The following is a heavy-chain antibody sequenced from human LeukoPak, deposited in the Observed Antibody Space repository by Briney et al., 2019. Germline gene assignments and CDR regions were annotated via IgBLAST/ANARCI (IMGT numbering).Heavy chain of an antibody. CDR3: ARDLIDFWSGYYPVFDY. CDR2: INPNSGGT. Sequence: GASVKVSCKASGYTFTGYYMHWVRQAPGQGLEWMGWINPNSGGTNYAQKFQGWVTMTRDTSISTAYMELSRLRSDDTAVYYCARDLIDFWSGYYPVFDYWGQGTLVTVSS. J-gene: IGHJ4*02. CDR1: GYTFTGYY. V-gene: IGHV1-2*04. D-gene: IGHD3-3*01.